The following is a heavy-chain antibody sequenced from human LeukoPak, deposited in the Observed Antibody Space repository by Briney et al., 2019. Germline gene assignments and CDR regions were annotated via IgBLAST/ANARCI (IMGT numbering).Heavy chain of an antibody. J-gene: IGHJ6*03. CDR2: IIPIFGTA. V-gene: IGHV1-69*05. CDR1: GGTFSSNA. D-gene: IGHD5-24*01. Sequence: SVKVSCKASGGTFSSNAISWVRQAPGQGLEWMGGIIPIFGTANYAQKFQGRVTITTDESTSTAYMELSSLRSEDTAVYYCARGATAGYYYYYMDVWGKGTTVTVSS. CDR3: ARGATAGYYYYYMDV.